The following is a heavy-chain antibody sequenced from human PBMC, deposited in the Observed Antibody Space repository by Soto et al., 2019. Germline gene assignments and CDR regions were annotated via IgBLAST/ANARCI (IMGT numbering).Heavy chain of an antibody. D-gene: IGHD3-10*01. CDR1: GFTFSSYA. CDR3: AKASGWFGEFDY. V-gene: IGHV3-23*01. CDR2: ISGSGGST. J-gene: IGHJ4*02. Sequence: GGSLRXSCAASGFTFSSYAMSWVRQAPGKGLEWVSAISGSGGSTYYADSVKGRFTISRDNSKNTLYLQMNSLRAEDTAVYYCAKASGWFGEFDYWGQGTLVTVSS.